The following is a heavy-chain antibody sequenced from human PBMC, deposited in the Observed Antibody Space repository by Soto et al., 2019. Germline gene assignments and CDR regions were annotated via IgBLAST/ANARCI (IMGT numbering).Heavy chain of an antibody. D-gene: IGHD3-10*02. Sequence: PSETLSLTCTVSGGSISSGDYYWSWIRQPPGKGLEWIGYTYYSGSTYYNPSLKSRVTISIDTSKNQFSLKLSSMSAADTAIYYCARENYVGNWFDPWGQGTLVTVSS. CDR3: ARENYVGNWFDP. CDR1: GGSISSGDYY. CDR2: TYYSGST. J-gene: IGHJ5*02. V-gene: IGHV4-30-4*02.